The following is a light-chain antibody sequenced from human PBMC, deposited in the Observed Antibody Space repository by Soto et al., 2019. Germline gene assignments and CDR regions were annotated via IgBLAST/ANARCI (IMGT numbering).Light chain of an antibody. V-gene: IGKV3-20*01. CDR2: AAS. J-gene: IGKJ2*01. CDR1: QSVNSNF. Sequence: EVVLTQSPGPLSLSPGERVTLSCRTSQSVNSNFLSWFQQKPGQPPRLLLYAASKRAAGTPDRFSGAGSGTDFTLIISRLEPEDSAIYHYQLYGSYMFTFGQGTKVEI. CDR3: QLYGSYMFT.